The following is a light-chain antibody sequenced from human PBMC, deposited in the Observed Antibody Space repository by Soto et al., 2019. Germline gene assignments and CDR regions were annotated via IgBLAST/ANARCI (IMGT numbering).Light chain of an antibody. V-gene: IGKV2-28*01. J-gene: IGKJ5*01. Sequence: DIVMTQSPLSLPVTPGEPASISCRSSQSLLHSNGYNYLDWYLQKPGQSPQLLIYLGSNRASGVPDRFSGSGSGTDFTLKISRVEAEDVGVYYCQQYNIWRSITFGQGTRLEIK. CDR1: QSLLHSNGYNY. CDR3: QQYNIWRSIT. CDR2: LGS.